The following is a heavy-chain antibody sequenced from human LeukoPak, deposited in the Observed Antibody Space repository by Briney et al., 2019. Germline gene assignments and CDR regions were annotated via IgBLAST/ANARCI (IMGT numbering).Heavy chain of an antibody. CDR3: ARDEWEYSSSWYFDY. J-gene: IGHJ4*02. V-gene: IGHV3-30-3*01. CDR2: ISYDGNNK. Sequence: GGSLRLSCSASGFTFSSYSMHWVRQAPDKGLEWVAVISYDGNNKYYADSVKGRFTISRDNSKNTLYLQMNSLRAEDTAVYYCARDEWEYSSSWYFDYWGQGTLVTVSS. D-gene: IGHD6-13*01. CDR1: GFTFSSYS.